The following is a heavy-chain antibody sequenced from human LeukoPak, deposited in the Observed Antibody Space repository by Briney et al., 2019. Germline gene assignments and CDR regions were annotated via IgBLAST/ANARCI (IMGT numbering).Heavy chain of an antibody. CDR3: ATPIFGVAPDV. Sequence: SETLSLTCAVSGYSISSGYHWGWIRQPPGKGLEWIGSIYHSGSTYYNPSLKSRVTISVDTSKNQFSLKLSSVTAADTAVYYCATPIFGVAPDVWGKGTTVTVSS. D-gene: IGHD3-3*01. CDR1: GYSISSGYH. J-gene: IGHJ6*04. V-gene: IGHV4-38-2*01. CDR2: IYHSGST.